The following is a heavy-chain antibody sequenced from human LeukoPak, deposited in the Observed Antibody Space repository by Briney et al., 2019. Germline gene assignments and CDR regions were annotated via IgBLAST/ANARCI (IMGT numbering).Heavy chain of an antibody. CDR2: ISGSGGST. J-gene: IGHJ4*02. CDR3: ASSGYDILTPLDY. CDR1: GFTFRSYA. Sequence: GGSLRLSCAASGFTFRSYAMSWLRQAPGKGLEWVSAISGSGGSTYYADSVKGRFTISRDNSKNTLYLQMNSLRAEDTAVYYCASSGYDILTPLDYWGQGTLVTVSS. D-gene: IGHD3-9*01. V-gene: IGHV3-23*01.